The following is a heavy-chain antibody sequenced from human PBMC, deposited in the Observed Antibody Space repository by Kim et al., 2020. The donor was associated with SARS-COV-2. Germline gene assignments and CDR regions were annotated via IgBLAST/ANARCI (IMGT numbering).Heavy chain of an antibody. D-gene: IGHD6-13*01. CDR2: ISSSSSTI. CDR1: GFTFSSYS. J-gene: IGHJ6*02. Sequence: GGSLRLSCAASGFTFSSYSMNWVRQAPGKGLEWVSYISSSSSTIYYADSVKGRFTISRDNAKNSLYLQMNSLRAEDTAVYYCARTYTSLVNYYYYGMDVWGQGTTVTVSS. CDR3: ARTYTSLVNYYYYGMDV. V-gene: IGHV3-48*04.